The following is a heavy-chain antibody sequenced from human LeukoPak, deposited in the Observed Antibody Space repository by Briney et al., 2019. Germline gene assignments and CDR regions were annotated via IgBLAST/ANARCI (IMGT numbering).Heavy chain of an antibody. CDR1: GFTFSTYS. CDR2: ISSTSRTL. D-gene: IGHD2-2*01. Sequence: SGGSLRLSCAASGFTFSTYSMNWVRQAPGKGLEWVSYISSTSRTLYYTDSVKGRFTISRDNAKNSLSLQMNSLRDEDTAVYYCAGGICVSTSCSYGMDVWGQGTTVTVSS. V-gene: IGHV3-48*02. CDR3: AGGICVSTSCSYGMDV. J-gene: IGHJ6*02.